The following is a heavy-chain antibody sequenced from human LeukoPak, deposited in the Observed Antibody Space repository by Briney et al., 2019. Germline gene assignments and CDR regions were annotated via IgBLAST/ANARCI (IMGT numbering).Heavy chain of an antibody. D-gene: IGHD6-19*01. J-gene: IGHJ4*02. V-gene: IGHV3-23*01. Sequence: GGPLRLSCAASGFTFSSYAMSWVRQAPGKGLEWVSAISGSGGSTYYADSVKGRFTISRDNSKNTLYLQMNSLRAEDTAVYYCAKGSRSSGWPYYFDYWGQGTLVTVSS. CDR3: AKGSRSSGWPYYFDY. CDR2: ISGSGGST. CDR1: GFTFSSYA.